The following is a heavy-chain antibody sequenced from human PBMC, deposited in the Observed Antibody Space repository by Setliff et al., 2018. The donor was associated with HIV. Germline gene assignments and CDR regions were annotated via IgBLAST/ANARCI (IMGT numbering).Heavy chain of an antibody. J-gene: IGHJ6*03. CDR2: ISSSSTI. CDR1: GFTFSSYS. V-gene: IGHV3-48*01. CDR3: ARDSGGWYPTGDYYYYHMDV. D-gene: IGHD6-19*01. Sequence: PGGSLRLSCAASGFTFSSYSMNWVRQAPGKGLEWVSYISSSSTIYYADSVKGRFTISRDNAKNSLYLQVNSLRAEDTAVYYCARDSGGWYPTGDYYYYHMDVWGKGTTVTVSS.